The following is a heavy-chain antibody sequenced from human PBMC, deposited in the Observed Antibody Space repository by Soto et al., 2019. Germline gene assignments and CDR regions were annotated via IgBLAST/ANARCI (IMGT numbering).Heavy chain of an antibody. CDR3: ARAHGTSWYNWFDP. V-gene: IGHV1-69*13. Sequence: ASVKVSCKASGGNFTNSGISWLRQSPGQGLEWMGGIIPLFGTTNYAHKFRGRVTVTADESTSTVYMELNSLRSEDTAMYYCARAHGTSWYNWFDPWGQGTLVTVSS. CDR1: GGNFTNSG. J-gene: IGHJ5*02. D-gene: IGHD6-13*01. CDR2: IIPLFGTT.